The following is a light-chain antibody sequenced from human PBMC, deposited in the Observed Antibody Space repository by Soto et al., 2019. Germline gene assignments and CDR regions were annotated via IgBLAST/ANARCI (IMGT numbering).Light chain of an antibody. V-gene: IGKV2-28*01. Sequence: DIVMTQSPLSLSVTPGESASISCRSTQSLLHSDGYKYLDWYVQKAGQSPQLLIYLGSHRASGVPDRLSGSGSGTDFTLKISKLEADDVGVYYCMQTLQTPFTFGPGTKVDI. CDR2: LGS. CDR3: MQTLQTPFT. J-gene: IGKJ3*01. CDR1: QSLLHSDGYKY.